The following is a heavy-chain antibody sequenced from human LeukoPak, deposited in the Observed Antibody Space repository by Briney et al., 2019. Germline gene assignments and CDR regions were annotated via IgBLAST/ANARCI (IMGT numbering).Heavy chain of an antibody. V-gene: IGHV4-59*01. CDR2: IYYSGST. CDR1: GGSISSYY. CDR3: ARNGGYCSSTSCYDRIDY. Sequence: SETLSLTCTVSGGSISSYYWSWIRQPPGKGLEWIGYIYYSGSTNYNPSLKSRVTISVDTSKNQFSLKLSSVTAADTAVYYCARNGGYCSSTSCYDRIDYWGQGTLVTVSS. J-gene: IGHJ4*02. D-gene: IGHD2-2*03.